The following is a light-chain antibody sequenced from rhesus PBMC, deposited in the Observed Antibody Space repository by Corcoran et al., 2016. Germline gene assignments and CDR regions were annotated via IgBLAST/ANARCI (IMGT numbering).Light chain of an antibody. V-gene: IGKV1-74*01. Sequence: DIQMTQSPFSLSAPVGDRVTITCRLSENGKNYSNWYQQKPGKAPKHLIYKASTLQSGVPSRFSGSGSGTAYTFTISGLQSKDVASCYCQHNYGTPWTFGQETKVKIK. CDR3: QHNYGTPWT. CDR2: KAS. CDR1: ENGKNY. J-gene: IGKJ1*01.